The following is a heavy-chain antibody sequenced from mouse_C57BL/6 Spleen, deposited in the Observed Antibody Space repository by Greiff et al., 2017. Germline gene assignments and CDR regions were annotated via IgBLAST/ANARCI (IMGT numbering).Heavy chain of an antibody. Sequence: DVQLQESGPGLVKPSQSLSLTCSVTGYSITSGYYWNWIRQFPGNKLEWMGYISYDGSNNYNPSLKNRISITRDTSKNQFFLKLNSVTTEDTATYYCARDGNYEEGAMDYWGQGTSVTVSS. CDR1: GYSITSGYY. CDR2: ISYDGSN. CDR3: ARDGNYEEGAMDY. J-gene: IGHJ4*01. V-gene: IGHV3-6*01. D-gene: IGHD2-1*01.